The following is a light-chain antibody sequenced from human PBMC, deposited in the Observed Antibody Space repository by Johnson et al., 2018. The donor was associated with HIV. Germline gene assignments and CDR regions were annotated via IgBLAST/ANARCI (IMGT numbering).Light chain of an antibody. Sequence: QSVLTQPPSMSAAPGQKVTISCSASSSNIGNNYVSWYQQLPGKAPKLLIYENNKRPSGIPDRFSGSQSGTSATLGITGLQTGDEADYYCGTWDSSLSAGVCGTGTKVTVL. CDR2: ENN. V-gene: IGLV1-51*02. CDR1: SSNIGNNY. J-gene: IGLJ1*01. CDR3: GTWDSSLSAGV.